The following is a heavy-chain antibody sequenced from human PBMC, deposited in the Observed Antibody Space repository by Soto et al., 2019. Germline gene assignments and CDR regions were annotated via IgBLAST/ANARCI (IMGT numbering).Heavy chain of an antibody. D-gene: IGHD3-9*01. CDR3: AKGHYDILTGLDY. J-gene: IGHJ4*02. CDR2: ISDSGDST. CDR1: GFTFSNYV. V-gene: IGHV3-23*01. Sequence: GGSLRLSCAASGFTFSNYVMTWVRQAPGKGLEWVSGISDSGDSTYYADSVKGRFTISRDNSTNTLYLQMNSLRVEDTAVYYCAKGHYDILTGLDYWGQGVLVTVSS.